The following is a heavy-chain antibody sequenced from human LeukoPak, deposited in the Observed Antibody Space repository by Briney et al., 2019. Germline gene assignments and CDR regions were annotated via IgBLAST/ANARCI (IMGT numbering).Heavy chain of an antibody. V-gene: IGHV1-69*04. CDR1: RGTFSSYA. Sequence: AVKVSFMASRGTFSSYAISWVRQAPGQGLEWMGRIIPILGIANYAQKFQGRVTITADKSTSTAYMELSSLRSEDTAVYYCAARSSDFDYWGQGTLVTVSS. D-gene: IGHD6-6*01. CDR2: IIPILGIA. J-gene: IGHJ4*02. CDR3: AARSSDFDY.